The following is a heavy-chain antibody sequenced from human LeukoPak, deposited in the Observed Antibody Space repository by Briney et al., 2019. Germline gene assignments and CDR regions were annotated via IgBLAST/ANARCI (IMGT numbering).Heavy chain of an antibody. D-gene: IGHD3-10*01. CDR1: GYSISSGYY. CDR3: ARGPASGSDFAWFDP. V-gene: IGHV4-38-2*02. CDR2: IYHSGST. Sequence: KPSETLSLTCTVSGYSISSGYYWGWIRQPPGKGLGWIGSIYHSGSTYYNPSLKSRVTISVDTSKNQFSLKLSSVTAADTAVYYCARGPASGSDFAWFDPWGQGTLVTVSS. J-gene: IGHJ5*02.